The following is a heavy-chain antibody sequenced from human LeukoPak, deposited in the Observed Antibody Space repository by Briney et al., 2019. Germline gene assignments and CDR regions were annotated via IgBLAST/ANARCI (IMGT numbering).Heavy chain of an antibody. CDR3: AKFAYGSGSYYTLPYYFDY. CDR2: ISGSGGST. V-gene: IGHV3-23*01. Sequence: PGGSLRLSCAASGFTFSSYAMSWVRQAPGKGLEWVSAISGSGGSTYYADSVKGRFTISRDNSKNTLYLQMNSLRAEDTAVYYCAKFAYGSGSYYTLPYYFDYWGQGTLVTVSS. D-gene: IGHD3-10*01. J-gene: IGHJ4*02. CDR1: GFTFSSYA.